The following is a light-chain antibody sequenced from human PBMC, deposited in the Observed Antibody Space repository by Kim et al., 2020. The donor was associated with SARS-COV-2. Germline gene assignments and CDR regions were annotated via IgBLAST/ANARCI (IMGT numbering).Light chain of an antibody. Sequence: VSPGETATLSCRASRSVGSNLVWFQQKPGQAPRLLTSTASTRATGVPARFIGSGSGTEFTLTISSLQSEDFAVFYCQQTDNWPWTFGRGTKVEIK. CDR1: RSVGSN. CDR3: QQTDNWPWT. CDR2: TAS. J-gene: IGKJ1*01. V-gene: IGKV3-15*01.